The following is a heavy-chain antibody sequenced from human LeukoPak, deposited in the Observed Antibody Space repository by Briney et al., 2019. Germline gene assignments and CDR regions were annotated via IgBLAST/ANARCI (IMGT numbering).Heavy chain of an antibody. CDR3: ARASDFWSGHNWFDH. J-gene: IGHJ5*02. V-gene: IGHV4-31*03. CDR2: IYYSGST. CDR1: GGSISSGGYY. D-gene: IGHD3-3*01. Sequence: PSQTLSLTCTVSGGSISSGGYYWSWLRQHPGKGLEWIGYIYYSGSTYYNPSLKSRVTISVYTSKNQFTLKLSSVTAADTAVYYCARASDFWSGHNWFDHWGQGTLVTVSS.